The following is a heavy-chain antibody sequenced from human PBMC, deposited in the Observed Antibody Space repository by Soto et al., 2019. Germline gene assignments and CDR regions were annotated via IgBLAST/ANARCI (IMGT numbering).Heavy chain of an antibody. J-gene: IGHJ5*02. CDR3: ARDGFGSAAAGNWFDP. D-gene: IGHD6-13*01. V-gene: IGHV3-21*01. Sequence: GGSLRLSCAASGFTFSSYSMNWVRQAPGKGLEWVSSISSSSSYIYYADSVKGRFTISRDKAKNSLYLQMNSLRAKDTAVYYCARDGFGSAAAGNWFDPWGARTGARVSS. CDR1: GFTFSSYS. CDR2: ISSSSSYI.